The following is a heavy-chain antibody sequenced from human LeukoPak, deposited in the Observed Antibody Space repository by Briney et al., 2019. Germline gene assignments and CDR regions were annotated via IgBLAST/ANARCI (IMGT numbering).Heavy chain of an antibody. CDR2: INHSGST. CDR1: GGSFSGYY. J-gene: IGHJ5*02. Sequence: SETLSLTCAVYGGSFSGYYWTWIRQPPGKGLEWIGEINHSGSTNYNPSLKSRVTISVDTSKNQFSLKLSSVTAADTAVYYCARHFYGSGSYYKTNWFDPWGQGTLVTVSS. D-gene: IGHD3-10*01. CDR3: ARHFYGSGSYYKTNWFDP. V-gene: IGHV4-34*01.